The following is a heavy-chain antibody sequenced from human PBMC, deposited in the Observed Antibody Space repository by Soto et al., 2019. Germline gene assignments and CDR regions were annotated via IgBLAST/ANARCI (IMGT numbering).Heavy chain of an antibody. CDR1: GFTFSSYW. J-gene: IGHJ3*02. CDR2: INSDGSST. V-gene: IGHV3-74*01. CDR3: ASGYYDSSGYYSDAFDI. Sequence: GGSLRLSCAASGFTFSSYWMHWVRQAPGKGLVWVSRINSDGSSTSYADSVKGRFTISRDNAKNTLYLQMNSLRAEDTAVYYCASGYYDSSGYYSDAFDIWGQGTMVTVSS. D-gene: IGHD3-22*01.